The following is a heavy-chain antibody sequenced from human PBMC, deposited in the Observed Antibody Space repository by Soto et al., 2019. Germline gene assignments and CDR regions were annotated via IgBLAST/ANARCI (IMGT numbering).Heavy chain of an antibody. Sequence: QVQLVQSGAAVKKPGSSVKVSCKASGGTFSNYAITWVRQAPGQGLEWLGRIIHLFGSANYAQKFQGRVTSTADESTTTAYMELSSLRSDDTAVYYCAKDGGKDGYFGNWFDPWGQGTLVTVSS. CDR2: IIHLFGSA. J-gene: IGHJ5*02. V-gene: IGHV1-69*15. D-gene: IGHD5-12*01. CDR1: GGTFSNYA. CDR3: AKDGGKDGYFGNWFDP.